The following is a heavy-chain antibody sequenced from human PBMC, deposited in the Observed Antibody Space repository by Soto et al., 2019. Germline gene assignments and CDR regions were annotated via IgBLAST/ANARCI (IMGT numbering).Heavy chain of an antibody. CDR2: INPGDSQT. V-gene: IGHV5-51*01. CDR1: GYTFTIYW. D-gene: IGHD1-26*01. J-gene: IGHJ4*02. CDR3: ARFPNSGSSFKY. Sequence: GVSLKLYCKTAGYTFTIYWIGRVRQMPGKGLEWMAIINPGDSQTRYSPSFEGQVTISADKSISTTYLQWGRLEASDTAMYYCARFPNSGSSFKYWGLGTSVTSPQ.